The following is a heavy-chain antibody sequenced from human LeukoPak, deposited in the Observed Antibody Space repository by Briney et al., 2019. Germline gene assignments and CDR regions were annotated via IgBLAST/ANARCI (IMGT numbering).Heavy chain of an antibody. CDR2: ISYDGSNK. CDR1: GFTFSSYA. J-gene: IGHJ3*02. CDR3: AKGRSYYYDSSGYYYSAFDI. V-gene: IGHV3-30-3*01. D-gene: IGHD3-22*01. Sequence: GGSLRLSCTASGFTFSSYAMHRVRQAPGKGLEWVAVISYDGSNKYYADSVKGRFTISRDNSKNTLYLQVNSLRAEDTAVYYCAKGRSYYYDSSGYYYSAFDIWGQGTMVTVSS.